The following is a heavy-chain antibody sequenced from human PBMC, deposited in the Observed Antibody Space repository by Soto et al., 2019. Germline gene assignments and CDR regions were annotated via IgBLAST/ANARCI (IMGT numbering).Heavy chain of an antibody. D-gene: IGHD5-18*01. CDR3: AKGDNLGPKTGYAFAS. V-gene: IGHV6-1*01. J-gene: IGHJ4*01. Sequence: QAVPRTCAISGDNVSRNTASAYYFRQSASRRLECMGRTYYRSKWYTDYAVSVKSRIIINPDTSNNQFSLQLNSVTPEDTAVYFFAKGDNLGPKTGYAFASWVHGITVTVSS. CDR1: GDNVSRNTAS. CDR2: TYYRSKWYT.